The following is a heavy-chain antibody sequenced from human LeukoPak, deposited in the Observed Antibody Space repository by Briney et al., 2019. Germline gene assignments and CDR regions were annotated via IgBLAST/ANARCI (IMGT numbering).Heavy chain of an antibody. D-gene: IGHD5-18*01. V-gene: IGHV4-34*01. CDR2: INHSGST. CDR1: GGSFSGYY. Sequence: SETLSLTCAVYGGSFSGYYWSWIRQPPGKGLEWIGEINHSGSTNYNPSLKSRVTISVDTSKNLFSLKLSSVTAADTAVYYCARATRYSYGYYFDYWGQGTLVTVSS. CDR3: ARATRYSYGYYFDY. J-gene: IGHJ4*02.